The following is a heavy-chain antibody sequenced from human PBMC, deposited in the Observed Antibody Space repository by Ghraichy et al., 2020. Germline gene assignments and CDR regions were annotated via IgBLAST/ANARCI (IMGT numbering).Heavy chain of an antibody. CDR1: GGSFSGYY. CDR2: INHSGST. V-gene: IGHV4-34*01. D-gene: IGHD5-18*01. J-gene: IGHJ6*02. Sequence: SETLSLTCAVYGGSFSGYYWSWIRQPPGKGLEWIGEINHSGSTNYNPSLKSRVTISVDTSKNQFSLKLSSVTAADTAVYYCARGAKVQLWLYYYYGMDVWGQGTTVTVSS. CDR3: ARGAKVQLWLYYYYGMDV.